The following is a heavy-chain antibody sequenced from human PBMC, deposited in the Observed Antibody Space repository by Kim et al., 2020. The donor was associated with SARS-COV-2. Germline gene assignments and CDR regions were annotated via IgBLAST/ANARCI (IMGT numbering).Heavy chain of an antibody. CDR3: ARDSLEYYEIE. CDR2: IYSGGST. CDR1: GFTVSSNY. J-gene: IGHJ4*02. D-gene: IGHD3-22*01. V-gene: IGHV3-53*01. Sequence: GGSLRLSCAASGFTVSSNYMSWVRQAPGKGLEWVSVIYSGGSTYYADSVKGRFTISRDNSKNTLYLQMNSLRAEDTAVYYCARDSLEYYEIEWGQGTLVTVSS.